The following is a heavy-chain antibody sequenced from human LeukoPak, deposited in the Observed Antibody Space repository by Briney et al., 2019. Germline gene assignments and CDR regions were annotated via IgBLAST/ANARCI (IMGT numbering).Heavy chain of an antibody. D-gene: IGHD6-13*01. Sequence: GGSLRLSCAASGFTFSSYAMHWVRQAPGKGLEWVAVISYDGSNKYYADSVKGRFTISRDNSKNTLYLQMNSLRAEDTAVYYCASGYSSSWYGDYWGQGTLVTVSS. V-gene: IGHV3-30-3*01. CDR3: ASGYSSSWYGDY. CDR2: ISYDGSNK. J-gene: IGHJ4*02. CDR1: GFTFSSYA.